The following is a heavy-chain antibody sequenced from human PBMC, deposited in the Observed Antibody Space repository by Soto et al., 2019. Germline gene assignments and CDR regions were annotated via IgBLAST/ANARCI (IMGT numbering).Heavy chain of an antibody. D-gene: IGHD3-3*01. Sequence: RGSLRLSCAASGFTFSSYGMHWVRQAPGKGLEWVAVIWYDGSNKYYADSVKGRFTISRDNSKNTLYLQMNSLRAEDTAVYYCARALYYDFWSGPPRSYYYYGMDVWGKGTTVPVSP. V-gene: IGHV3-33*01. J-gene: IGHJ6*04. CDR2: IWYDGSNK. CDR1: GFTFSSYG. CDR3: ARALYYDFWSGPPRSYYYYGMDV.